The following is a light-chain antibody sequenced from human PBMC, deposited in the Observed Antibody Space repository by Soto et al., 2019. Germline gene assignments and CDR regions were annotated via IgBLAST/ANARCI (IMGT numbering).Light chain of an antibody. Sequence: QSVLTQPPSASGTPGQRVTISCSGSSSNIGSNYVYWYQQLPGTAPKLLIYRNNQRPSGVPDRFSGSKSGTSASLAISGLRPEDGADYYWEAGDDSLGVVLFGGGTKLPVL. CDR1: SSNIGSNY. CDR2: RNN. CDR3: EAGDDSLGVVL. J-gene: IGLJ2*01. V-gene: IGLV1-47*01.